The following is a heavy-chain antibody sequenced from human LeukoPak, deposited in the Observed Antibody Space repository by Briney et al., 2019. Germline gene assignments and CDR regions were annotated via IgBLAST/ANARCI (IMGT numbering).Heavy chain of an antibody. Sequence: ASVKVSCKVSGYTLTELSMHWVRQAPGKGLEWMGGFDPEDGETIYAQKFQGRVTMTEDTSTDTAYMELSSLRSEDTAVYYCATVPYLYCGNSGKYFQHWGQGTLVTVSS. J-gene: IGHJ1*01. V-gene: IGHV1-24*01. CDR2: FDPEDGET. CDR1: GYTLTELS. D-gene: IGHD4-23*01. CDR3: ATVPYLYCGNSGKYFQH.